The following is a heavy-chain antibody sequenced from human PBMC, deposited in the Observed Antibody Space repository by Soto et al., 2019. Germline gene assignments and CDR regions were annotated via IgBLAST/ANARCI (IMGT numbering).Heavy chain of an antibody. V-gene: IGHV1-69*12. Sequence: QVQLVQSGAEVKKPGSSVKVSCKASGGTFSSYAISWVRQAPGQGLKWMGGNIPIFGTANYAQKFQGRVTITADESTSTAYMELSSLRSEDTAVYYCGVFGSGNYYYGMDVWGQGTTVTVSS. CDR2: NIPIFGTA. CDR1: GGTFSSYA. J-gene: IGHJ6*02. D-gene: IGHD6-6*01. CDR3: GVFGSGNYYYGMDV.